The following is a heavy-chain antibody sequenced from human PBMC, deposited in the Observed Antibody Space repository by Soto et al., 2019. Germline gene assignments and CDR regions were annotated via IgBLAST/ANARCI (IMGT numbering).Heavy chain of an antibody. CDR1: GLSFSSYG. D-gene: IGHD3-16*01. V-gene: IGHV3-33*01. CDR3: ARGSEYYDYIWGTVGY. J-gene: IGHJ4*02. Sequence: PGGSMRLSCAASGLSFSSYGMHGVRKAQGKGLEWVAVIWYDGSNKYYADSVKGRFTISRDNSKNTLYLQMNSLRAEDTAVYYCARGSEYYDYIWGTVGYSGQGTLVTVSS. CDR2: IWYDGSNK.